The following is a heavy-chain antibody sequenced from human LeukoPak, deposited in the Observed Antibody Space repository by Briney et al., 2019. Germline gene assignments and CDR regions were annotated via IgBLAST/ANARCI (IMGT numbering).Heavy chain of an antibody. CDR1: GYTFTSYG. J-gene: IGHJ5*02. Sequence: ASVKVSCKASGYTFTSYGISWVRQAPGQGLEWMGWISAYNGNTNYAQKLQGRVTMTTDTSTSTAYMEPRSLRSDDTAVYYCAREGRQSFGVVIGWFDPWAQGTLVTVSS. V-gene: IGHV1-18*01. D-gene: IGHD3-3*01. CDR3: AREGRQSFGVVIGWFDP. CDR2: ISAYNGNT.